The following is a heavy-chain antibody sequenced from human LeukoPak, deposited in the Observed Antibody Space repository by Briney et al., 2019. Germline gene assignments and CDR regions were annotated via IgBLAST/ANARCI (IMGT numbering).Heavy chain of an antibody. D-gene: IGHD2-15*01. J-gene: IGHJ4*02. CDR3: STLGYCSGGSCYGEFYFDY. CDR1: GFTVSSNY. Sequence: PGGSLRLSCAASGFTVSSNYMSWVRQAPGKGLEWVSVIYSGGSTYYADSVKGRFTISRDNSKNTLYLQMNSLRAEDTAVYYCSTLGYCSGGSCYGEFYFDYWGQGTLVTVSS. V-gene: IGHV3-66*01. CDR2: IYSGGST.